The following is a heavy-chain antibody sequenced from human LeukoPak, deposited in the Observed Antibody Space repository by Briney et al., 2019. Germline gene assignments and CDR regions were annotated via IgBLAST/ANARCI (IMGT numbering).Heavy chain of an antibody. CDR2: IYSGGST. V-gene: IGHV3-53*01. CDR3: ARVGYSSGWIRD. CDR1: GFSVSSNY. J-gene: IGHJ4*02. Sequence: RGSLRLSCAASGFSVSSNYMSWVRQAPGKGLEWVSVIYSGGSTYYADSVKGRFTISRDNSKNTLYLQMNSLRDEDTAVYYCARVGYSSGWIRDWGQGTLVTVSS. D-gene: IGHD6-19*01.